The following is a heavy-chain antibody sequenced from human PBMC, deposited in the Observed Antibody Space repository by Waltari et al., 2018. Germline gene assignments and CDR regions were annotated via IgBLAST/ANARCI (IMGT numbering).Heavy chain of an antibody. CDR1: GDSISDYY. J-gene: IGHJ5*02. CDR2: IDPSGTT. D-gene: IGHD3-22*01. V-gene: IGHV4-4*07. Sequence: QVQLQESGPRLVKPSETLSLTCTVSGDSISDYYWSWIRQPAGKGLEWIGRIDPSGTTNYHPSLKSRGTMSGDTSKNQFSLRLRAVTVADTAVYYCAREFDSSGYYYRAAWGQGALVTVSS. CDR3: AREFDSSGYYYRAA.